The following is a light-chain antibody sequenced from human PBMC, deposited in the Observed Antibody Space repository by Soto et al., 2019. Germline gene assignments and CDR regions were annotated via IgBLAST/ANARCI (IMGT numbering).Light chain of an antibody. V-gene: IGLV2-23*02. J-gene: IGLJ2*01. CDR3: CSYAGSSTFRV. CDR1: SSDVGSYNL. CDR2: EVS. Sequence: QSALTQPASVSGSPGQSITISCTGTSSDVGSYNLGSWYQQHPGKAPKLMIYEVSKRPSGVSNRFSGSKSGNTASLTISGLQAEDEAEYYCCSYAGSSTFRVFGGGTKLTVL.